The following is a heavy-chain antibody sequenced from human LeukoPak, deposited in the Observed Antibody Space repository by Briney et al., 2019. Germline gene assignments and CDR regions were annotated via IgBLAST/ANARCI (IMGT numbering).Heavy chain of an antibody. V-gene: IGHV3-48*03. CDR2: ISGGGTTI. CDR3: VRDEIRSVAFDI. J-gene: IGHJ3*02. CDR1: GFSFSSYE. D-gene: IGHD4-17*01. Sequence: GGSLRLSCAASGFSFSSYEMNWVRQGPGKGLEWVSYISGGGTTIYDADSVKGRFTISRDNAKNSLYLQLNSLTAEDTAVYYCVRDEIRSVAFDIWGQGTMVTVSS.